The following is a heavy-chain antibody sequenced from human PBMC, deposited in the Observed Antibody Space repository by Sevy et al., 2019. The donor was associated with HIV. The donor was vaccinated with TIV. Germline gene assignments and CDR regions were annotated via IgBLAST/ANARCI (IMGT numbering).Heavy chain of an antibody. Sequence: GGSLRLSCAASGFTFRTYAMSWVRQAPGKGLEWVSDISGSGGDTYYADSVKGRLTISRDNSKNTLYLQMSSLRAEDTAVYYGAKDAYYYDGTGYSMSQWYYGMDVWGQGTTLTVS. CDR3: AKDAYYYDGTGYSMSQWYYGMDV. CDR2: ISGSGGDT. CDR1: GFTFRTYA. J-gene: IGHJ6*02. V-gene: IGHV3-23*01. D-gene: IGHD3-22*01.